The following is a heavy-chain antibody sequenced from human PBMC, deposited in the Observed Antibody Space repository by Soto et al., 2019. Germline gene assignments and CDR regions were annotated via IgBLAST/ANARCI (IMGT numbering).Heavy chain of an antibody. V-gene: IGHV3-7*03. J-gene: IGHJ6*02. CDR1: GFTFSSYW. CDR3: AREKITIFGVAYYYYYGMDV. Sequence: VGSLRLSCAASGFTFSSYWMSWVRQAPGKGLEWVANIKQDGSEKYYVDSVKGRFTISRDNAKNSLYLQMNSLRAEDTAVYYCAREKITIFGVAYYYYYGMDVWGQGTTVTVSS. CDR2: IKQDGSEK. D-gene: IGHD3-3*01.